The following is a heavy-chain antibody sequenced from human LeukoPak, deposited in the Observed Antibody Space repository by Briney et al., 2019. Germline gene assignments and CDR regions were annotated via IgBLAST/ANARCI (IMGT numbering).Heavy chain of an antibody. D-gene: IGHD2-15*01. CDR3: ARGGGSN. CDR1: GGSISSGSYY. Sequence: PSQTLSLTCTVSGGSISSGSYYWSWIRQPAGKGLEWIGRIYTSGSTNYNPSLKSRVTISVDTSKTQFSLKLSSVTAADTAVYYCARGGGSNWGQGTLVTVSS. J-gene: IGHJ4*02. CDR2: IYTSGST. V-gene: IGHV4-61*02.